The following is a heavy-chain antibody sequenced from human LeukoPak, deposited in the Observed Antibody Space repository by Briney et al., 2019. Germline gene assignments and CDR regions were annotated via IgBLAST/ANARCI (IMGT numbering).Heavy chain of an antibody. CDR3: ARKWFDP. CDR2: INTDGRTT. Sequence: GGSLRLSCAVSGFTFSNYWMHWVRQAPGKGLVWVSRINTDGRTTSYADSVKGRFTISRDNAKNTLYLQMNSLRVEDTAVYYCARKWFDPWGQGTLVTVSS. V-gene: IGHV3-74*01. CDR1: GFTFSNYW. J-gene: IGHJ5*02.